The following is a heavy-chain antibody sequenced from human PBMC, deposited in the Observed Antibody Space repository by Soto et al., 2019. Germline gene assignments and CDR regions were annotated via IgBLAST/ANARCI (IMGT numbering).Heavy chain of an antibody. J-gene: IGHJ5*02. CDR1: GYTFTSYG. V-gene: IGHV1-18*01. CDR3: ARDPHQSGGLGYNWFDP. CDR2: ISAYNGNT. D-gene: IGHD1-26*01. Sequence: GASVKVSFKASGYTFTSYGISWVRQAPGQGLEWMGWISAYNGNTNYAQKLQGRVTMTTDTSTSTAYMELRSLRSDDTAVYYCARDPHQSGGLGYNWFDPWGQGTLVTVSS.